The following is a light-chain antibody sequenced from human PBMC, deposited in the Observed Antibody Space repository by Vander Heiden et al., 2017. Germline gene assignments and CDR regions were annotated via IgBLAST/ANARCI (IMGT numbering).Light chain of an antibody. CDR3: QSYDSSLSAYV. CDR1: SCNIGAFYN. CDR2: GNS. V-gene: IGLV1-40*01. Sequence: QAVLTQPPSVSGAPGQRVTIAYAGSSCNIGAFYNVQWYQQLPGTAPTLLIYGNSNRPSGVPDRLSGSRSGTSASLVITGLQAEDEADYYCQSYDSSLSAYVFGTGTKVTVL. J-gene: IGLJ1*01.